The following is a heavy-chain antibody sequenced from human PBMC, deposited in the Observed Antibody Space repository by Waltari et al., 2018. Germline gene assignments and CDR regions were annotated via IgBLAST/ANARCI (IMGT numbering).Heavy chain of an antibody. CDR3: ARHLYSIDYLELGN. CDR1: GFTFISYA. Sequence: EVHLLESGGGLAQPGGSLRLSCAASGFTFISYAMGWVRQAPGKGLEGVSGFSDSGVSTKYADPVKGRFTVSRDNSKNTVFLQLNSLRAEDTAIYYCARHLYSIDYLELGNWGQGTLVTVSS. CDR2: FSDSGVST. V-gene: IGHV3-23*01. D-gene: IGHD3-22*01. J-gene: IGHJ4*02.